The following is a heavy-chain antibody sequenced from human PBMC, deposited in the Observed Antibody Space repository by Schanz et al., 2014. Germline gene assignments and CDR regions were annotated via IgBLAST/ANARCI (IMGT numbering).Heavy chain of an antibody. J-gene: IGHJ5*02. CDR2: INTADTT. CDR1: GFTFGSYA. Sequence: EVQLVESGGGLVQPGGSLRLSCAASGFTFGSYAMNWVRQSPGKGLEWVSAINTADTTYYADSVKGRFTVSRDNSKNTVYLHMNSLRDEDTAVYYCAKDMNREATAPESWGQGTLVVVSS. V-gene: IGHV3-23*04. CDR3: AKDMNREATAPES. D-gene: IGHD5-12*01.